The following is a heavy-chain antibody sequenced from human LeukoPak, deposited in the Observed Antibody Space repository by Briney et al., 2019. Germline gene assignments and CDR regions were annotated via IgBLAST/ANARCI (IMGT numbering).Heavy chain of an antibody. V-gene: IGHV3-21*01. Sequence: GGSLRLSCAAAGFSFSTYSMNWVRQTPGKGLEWVSSISRTSSYIYYADSVKGRFTLSRDNGKNSLYLQMNSLRAEDTAVYYCARGGMCANSQEYFYYVVDVWGQGTTVTVTS. D-gene: IGHD1-1*01. CDR1: GFSFSTYS. CDR2: ISRTSSYI. J-gene: IGHJ6*02. CDR3: ARGGMCANSQEYFYYVVDV.